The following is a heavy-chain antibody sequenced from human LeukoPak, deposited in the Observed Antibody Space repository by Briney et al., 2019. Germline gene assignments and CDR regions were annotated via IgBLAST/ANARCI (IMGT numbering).Heavy chain of an antibody. CDR1: GFTFSSYS. CDR2: ISSISSYI. Sequence: PGGSLRLSCAASGFTFSSYSMNWVRQAPGRGLEWVSSISSISSYIYYADSVKGRFTISRDNAKNSLYLQMNSLRAEDTAVYYCARDPPYNWDPFDYYYMDVWGKGTTVTVSS. J-gene: IGHJ6*03. D-gene: IGHD1-20*01. V-gene: IGHV3-21*01. CDR3: ARDPPYNWDPFDYYYMDV.